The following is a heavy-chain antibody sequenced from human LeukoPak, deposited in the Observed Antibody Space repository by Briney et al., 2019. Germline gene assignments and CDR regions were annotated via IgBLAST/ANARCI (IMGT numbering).Heavy chain of an antibody. CDR2: INPSGGST. CDR3: ARGPAHNYFDY. V-gene: IGHV1-46*01. J-gene: IGHJ4*02. CDR1: GYTFTSYY. Sequence: GASVKVSCKASGYTFTSYYIHWVRQAPGQGLEWMGIINPSGGSTTYAQKFQGRVAMTRDTSTSRVYMEVSSLRSEDTAVYYCARGPAHNYFDYWGQGTLVTVSS.